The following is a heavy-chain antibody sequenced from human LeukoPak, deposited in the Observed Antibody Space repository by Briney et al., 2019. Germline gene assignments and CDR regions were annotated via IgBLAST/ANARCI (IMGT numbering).Heavy chain of an antibody. CDR2: IIPIFGTA. J-gene: IGHJ6*03. V-gene: IGHV1-69*06. CDR1: GGTFSSYA. Sequence: GSSVKVSCKASGGTFSSYAISWVRQAPGQGLEWMGRIIPIFGTANYAQKFQGGVTITADKSTSTAYMELSSLRSEDTAVYYCARGGGAQYYYYMDVWGKGTTVTVSS. CDR3: ARGGGAQYYYYMDV. D-gene: IGHD3-16*01.